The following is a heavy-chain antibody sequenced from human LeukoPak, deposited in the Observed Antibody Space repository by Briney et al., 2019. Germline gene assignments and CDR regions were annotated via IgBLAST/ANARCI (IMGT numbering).Heavy chain of an antibody. V-gene: IGHV4-38-2*02. CDR2: IYYSGST. CDR3: AREYSGSYYRYFDY. CDR1: GYSISSGYY. J-gene: IGHJ4*02. D-gene: IGHD1-26*01. Sequence: SETLSLTCTVSGYSISSGYYWGWIRQPPGKGLEWIGSIYYSGSTYYNPSLKSRVTISVDTSKNQFSLKLSSVTAADTAVYYCAREYSGSYYRYFDYWGQGTLVTVSS.